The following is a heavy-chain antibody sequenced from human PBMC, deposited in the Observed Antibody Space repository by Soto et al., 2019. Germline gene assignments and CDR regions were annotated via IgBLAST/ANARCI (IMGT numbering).Heavy chain of an antibody. D-gene: IGHD3-10*01. V-gene: IGHV4-59*01. CDR3: ARVRYGSGSYLHTFDY. Sequence: QLQLQESGPGLVKPSETLSLTCRVSGGSINSFYWGWIRQPPGKGLEWIGYIYYSGSTIYNPSLKSRVTISIDTSKTQFSLKLSSVTAADTAVYYCARVRYGSGSYLHTFDYWGQGTLVTVSS. J-gene: IGHJ4*02. CDR2: IYYSGST. CDR1: GGSINSFY.